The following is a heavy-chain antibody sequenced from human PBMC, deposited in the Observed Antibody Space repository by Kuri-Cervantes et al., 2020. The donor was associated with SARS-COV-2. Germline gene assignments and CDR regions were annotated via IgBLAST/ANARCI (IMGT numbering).Heavy chain of an antibody. CDR2: ISYDGSNK. D-gene: IGHD2-15*01. Sequence: GESLKISCAASGFTFSSYAMHWVRQAPGKGLEWVAVISYDGSNKYYADSVKGRFTISRDNSKNTLYLQMNSLRAEDTAVYYCARSPDLRGYCCGGSCPRADAFDIWGQGTMVTVSS. CDR3: ARSPDLRGYCCGGSCPRADAFDI. J-gene: IGHJ3*02. CDR1: GFTFSSYA. V-gene: IGHV3-30-3*01.